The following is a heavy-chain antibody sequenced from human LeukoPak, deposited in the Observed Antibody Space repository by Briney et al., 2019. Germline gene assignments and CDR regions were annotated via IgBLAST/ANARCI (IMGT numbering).Heavy chain of an antibody. CDR3: VRGHLVGGWFKYDAFDI. Sequence: SETLSLTCTVSGGSISSSSYYWGWIRQPPGKGLEWIGSIYYSGSTYYNPSLKSRVTISLGTSKKHFSLKLNSVTAADTAVYYCVRGHLVGGWFKYDAFDIWGQGTMVTVSS. D-gene: IGHD6-19*01. V-gene: IGHV4-39*07. CDR1: GGSISSSSYY. CDR2: IYYSGST. J-gene: IGHJ3*02.